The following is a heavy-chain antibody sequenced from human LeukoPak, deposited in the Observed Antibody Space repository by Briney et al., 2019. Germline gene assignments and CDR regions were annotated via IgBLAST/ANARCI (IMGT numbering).Heavy chain of an antibody. CDR1: GFTFSAYS. CDR2: ISRTSNTI. Sequence: GGSLILSCAASGFTFSAYSMNWVRQAPGRGLEWVSYISRTSNTIYYADSVKGRFTISRDNAKNTLYLQMNSLRAEDTAVYYCAELGITMIGGVWGKGTTVTISS. CDR3: AELGITMIGGV. V-gene: IGHV3-48*04. J-gene: IGHJ6*04. D-gene: IGHD3-10*02.